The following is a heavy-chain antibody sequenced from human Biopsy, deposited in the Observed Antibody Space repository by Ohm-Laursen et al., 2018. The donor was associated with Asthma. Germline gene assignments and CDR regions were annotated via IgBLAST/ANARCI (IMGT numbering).Heavy chain of an antibody. V-gene: IGHV1-69*13. CDR3: ARKAGSCISRTCYSLDF. J-gene: IGHJ4*02. CDR2: ISSVFGAT. Sequence: SVKVSCKSPGGTFNTYVIGWVRQAPGQGLEWMGGISSVFGATTYPQKFQDRVTITADDSTGTVYMELSSLRSEDTAVYYCARKAGSCISRTCYSLDFWGQGTLVTVSS. D-gene: IGHD2-2*01. CDR1: GGTFNTYV.